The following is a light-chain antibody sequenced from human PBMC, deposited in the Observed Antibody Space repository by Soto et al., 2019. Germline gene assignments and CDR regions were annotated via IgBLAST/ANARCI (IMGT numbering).Light chain of an antibody. CDR3: CSYAGSTTQTYV. Sequence: QSALTQPASVSGSPGQSITISCTGTHSVVGSYNLVSWYQQHPGKAPKVIIYEVSERPSGVSDRFSGSKSGNTASLMISGLQAEDEAHYYCCSYAGSTTQTYVFGSGTKLTVL. J-gene: IGLJ1*01. V-gene: IGLV2-23*02. CDR1: HSVVGSYNL. CDR2: EVS.